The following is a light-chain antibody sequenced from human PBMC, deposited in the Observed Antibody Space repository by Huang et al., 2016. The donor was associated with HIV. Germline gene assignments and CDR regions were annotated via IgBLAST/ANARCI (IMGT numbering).Light chain of an antibody. V-gene: IGKV3-20*01. CDR2: ATS. CDR3: QQYGSSPYT. J-gene: IGKJ2*01. Sequence: EIVLTQSPGTLSLSPGERATFSCWASQSVGSSYLAWYKQKPGRTPRLLLYATSSRASGVPDRFSGSGSGTDFTLTISRLEPEDFAVYSCQQYGSSPYTFGQGTKLEIK. CDR1: QSVGSSY.